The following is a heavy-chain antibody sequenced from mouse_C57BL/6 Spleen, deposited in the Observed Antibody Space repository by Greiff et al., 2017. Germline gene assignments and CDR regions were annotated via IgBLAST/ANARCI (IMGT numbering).Heavy chain of an antibody. CDR3: ARSGGQDWFAY. J-gene: IGHJ3*01. CDR1: GYTFTSYW. Sequence: QVQLQQPGAELVRPGSSVKLSCKASGYTFTSYWMDWVKQRPGQGLEWIGNIYPSDSETHYNQKFKDKATLTVDKSSSTAYMQLSSLTSEDSAVYYCARSGGQDWFAYWGQGTLVTVSA. V-gene: IGHV1-61*01. CDR2: IYPSDSET. D-gene: IGHD3-2*02.